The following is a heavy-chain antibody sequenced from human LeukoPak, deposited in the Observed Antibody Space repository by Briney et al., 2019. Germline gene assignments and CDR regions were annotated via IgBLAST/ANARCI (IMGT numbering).Heavy chain of an antibody. Sequence: ASVKVSCKASGYIFTDYYIHWVRQAPGQGLEWMGWISAYNDNTNYAQNLQGRVTMTTDTSTSTAYMELRSLRSDDTAVYYCARVQSVRFGELLVIVPNWFDPWGQGTLVTVSS. CDR3: ARVQSVRFGELLVIVPNWFDP. V-gene: IGHV1-18*04. CDR1: GYIFTDYY. D-gene: IGHD3-10*01. J-gene: IGHJ5*02. CDR2: ISAYNDNT.